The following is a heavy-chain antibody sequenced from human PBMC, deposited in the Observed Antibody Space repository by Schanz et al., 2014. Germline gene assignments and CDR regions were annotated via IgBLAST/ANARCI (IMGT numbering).Heavy chain of an antibody. Sequence: QVQLVQSGAEVKKPGASVKVSCKASGYTFTNFYIHWVRQAPGQGLEWMGKIIPVLNIATYAQRFQGRVSITADKSTSTAYMELRSLRSDDTAHYYCVRVPSRDVSFDLWGRGTLVTVSS. CDR1: GYTFTNFY. V-gene: IGHV1-69*02. CDR3: VRVPSRDVSFDL. D-gene: IGHD3-16*01. J-gene: IGHJ2*01. CDR2: IIPVLNIA.